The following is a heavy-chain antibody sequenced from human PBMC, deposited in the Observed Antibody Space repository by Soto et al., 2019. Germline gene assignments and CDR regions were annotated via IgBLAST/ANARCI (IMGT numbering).Heavy chain of an antibody. CDR3: AKDPRHYYDSSGYDPYYFDY. CDR1: GFTFSSYA. D-gene: IGHD3-22*01. CDR2: ISGSGGST. Sequence: GGSLRLSCAASGFTFSSYAMSWVRQAPGKGLEWVSAISGSGGSTYYADSVKGRFTISRDNSKNTLYLQMNSLRAEDTAVYYCAKDPRHYYDSSGYDPYYFDYWGQGTLVTVSS. J-gene: IGHJ4*02. V-gene: IGHV3-23*01.